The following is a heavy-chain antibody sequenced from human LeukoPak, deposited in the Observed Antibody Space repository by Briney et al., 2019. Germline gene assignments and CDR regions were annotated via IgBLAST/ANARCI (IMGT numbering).Heavy chain of an antibody. CDR2: IYYSGCT. Sequence: SETLSLTCTFWVGFIRFYYWLWIRQPPGKGPEGIGYIYYSGCTNYNPSLKSRVTISVDTSKNQFSLKLSSVTAADTAVYYCVREPQYYYGSGAVAFDIWGQGTMVTVSS. CDR3: VREPQYYYGSGAVAFDI. CDR1: VGFIRFYY. V-gene: IGHV4-59*01. D-gene: IGHD3-10*01. J-gene: IGHJ3*02.